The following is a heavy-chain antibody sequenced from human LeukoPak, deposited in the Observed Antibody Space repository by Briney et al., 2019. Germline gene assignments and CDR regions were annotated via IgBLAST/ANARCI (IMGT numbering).Heavy chain of an antibody. D-gene: IGHD6-19*01. V-gene: IGHV4-59*01. CDR2: ISYSGST. CDR1: GGSISSYY. Sequence: PSETLSLTCTVSGGSISSYYWSWLRQPPGKGLEWIGYISYSGSTNYNPSLKSRVSISIHTSKSQFSLKLSSVTAADTALYYCARGSSSGWYSGADWGQGILVTVSS. J-gene: IGHJ4*02. CDR3: ARGSSSGWYSGAD.